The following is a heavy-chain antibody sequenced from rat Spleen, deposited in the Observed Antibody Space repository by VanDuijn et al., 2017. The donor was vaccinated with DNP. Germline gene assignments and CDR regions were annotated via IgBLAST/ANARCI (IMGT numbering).Heavy chain of an antibody. D-gene: IGHD4-3*01. CDR2: ITSGGSNT. CDR1: GFTFSSFA. V-gene: IGHV5-25*01. J-gene: IGHJ3*01. Sequence: EVQLVESGGGLVQPGRSLKLSCAASGFTFSSFAMAWVRQAPKKGLEWVATITSGGSNTYYPDSVKGRFTISRDNAKSTLYLQMDSLRSEDTATYYCTTQSNSGYGGFAYWGKGTLVTVSS. CDR3: TTQSNSGYGGFAY.